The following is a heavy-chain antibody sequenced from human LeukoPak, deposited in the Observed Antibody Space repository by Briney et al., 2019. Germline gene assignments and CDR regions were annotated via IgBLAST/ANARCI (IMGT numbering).Heavy chain of an antibody. CDR2: IHHSGST. J-gene: IGHJ4*02. CDR1: GGSISSGNYY. V-gene: IGHV4-30-4*08. Sequence: SETLSLTCTVSGGSISSGNYYWSWIRQHPGKGLEWIGYIHHSGSTYYNPSLKSRVIISVDTSKNQFSLKLSSVTAADTAVYYCVRDRYGQRIFDYWGQGTLVTVSS. CDR3: VRDRYGQRIFDY. D-gene: IGHD3-16*02.